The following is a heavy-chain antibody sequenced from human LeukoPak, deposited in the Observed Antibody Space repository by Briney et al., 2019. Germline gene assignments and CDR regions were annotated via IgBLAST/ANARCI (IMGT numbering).Heavy chain of an antibody. J-gene: IGHJ4*02. Sequence: TSQTLSLTCTVSGGSISSGSYYWSWIRQPAGKGLEWIGRIYTSGSTRYNPSLKSRVTISVDTSKNQFSLRLSSVTAADTAVYYCAREAGTIDWGQGTLVTVSS. CDR3: AREAGTID. CDR1: GGSISSGSYY. V-gene: IGHV4-61*02. CDR2: IYTSGST. D-gene: IGHD1-1*01.